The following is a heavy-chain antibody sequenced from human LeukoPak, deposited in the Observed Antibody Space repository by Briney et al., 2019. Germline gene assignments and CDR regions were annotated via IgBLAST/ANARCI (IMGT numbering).Heavy chain of an antibody. CDR1: GFTFSSYG. D-gene: IGHD2-15*01. Sequence: PGGSLRLSCAASGFTFSSYGMHWVRQAPGKGLEWVSSISSSSSYIYYADSVKGRFTISRDNAKNSLYLQMNSLRAEDTAVYYCASRYCSGGSCYRDYYYYGMDVWGKGTTVTVSS. CDR3: ASRYCSGGSCYRDYYYYGMDV. CDR2: ISSSSSYI. V-gene: IGHV3-21*01. J-gene: IGHJ6*04.